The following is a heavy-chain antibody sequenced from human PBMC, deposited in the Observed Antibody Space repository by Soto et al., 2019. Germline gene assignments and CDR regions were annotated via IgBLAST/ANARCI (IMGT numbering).Heavy chain of an antibody. D-gene: IGHD3-3*01. CDR2: INPNSGGT. CDR1: GYTFTGYY. Sequence: ASVKASCKASGYTFTGYYMHWVRQAPGQGLEWMGWINPNSGGTNYAQKFQGWVTMTRDTSISTAYMELSRLRSDDTAVYYCARANFGGILRFLEWSSPYGMDVWGQGTTVTVSS. V-gene: IGHV1-2*04. CDR3: ARANFGGILRFLEWSSPYGMDV. J-gene: IGHJ6*02.